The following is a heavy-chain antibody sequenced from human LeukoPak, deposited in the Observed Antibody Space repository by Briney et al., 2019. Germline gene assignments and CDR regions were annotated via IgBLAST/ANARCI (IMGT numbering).Heavy chain of an antibody. CDR2: ISGCGGST. Sequence: GGSLRLSCAASGFTFSSYAMSWVRQAPGKGLEWVSAISGCGGSTYYADSVKGRFTISRDNSKNTLYLQMNSLRAEDTAVYYCAKAGDYVVYYYGMDVWGQGTTVTVSS. D-gene: IGHD4-17*01. CDR3: AKAGDYVVYYYGMDV. J-gene: IGHJ6*02. CDR1: GFTFSSYA. V-gene: IGHV3-23*01.